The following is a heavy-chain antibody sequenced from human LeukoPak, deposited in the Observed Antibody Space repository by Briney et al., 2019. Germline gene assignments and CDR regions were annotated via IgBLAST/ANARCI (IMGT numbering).Heavy chain of an antibody. CDR1: GFTFSSHC. J-gene: IGHJ4*02. CDR2: INTDGSST. Sequence: GGSLRLSCATSGFTFSSHCMHWVRQAPGEGLVWVSHINTDGSSTTYGDPAKGRFTVSRDSATLFLQMNSLRVDDTAIYYCARGTATTAGIDYWGLGTLVTVSS. CDR3: ARGTATTAGIDY. V-gene: IGHV3-74*01. D-gene: IGHD6-13*01.